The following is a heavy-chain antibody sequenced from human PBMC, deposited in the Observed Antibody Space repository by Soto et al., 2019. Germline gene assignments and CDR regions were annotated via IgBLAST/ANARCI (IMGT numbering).Heavy chain of an antibody. CDR2: ISSSGGIT. CDR3: AKDFTPGYYYGSGTTASFDY. CDR1: GFTFSSYA. V-gene: IGHV3-23*01. J-gene: IGHJ4*02. D-gene: IGHD3-10*01. Sequence: GGSLRLSCVASGFTFSSYAMTWVRQAPGKGLEWVSAISSSGGITYYADSVKGRFTISRDNSKNTLYLQMNSLRAEDTAVYYCAKDFTPGYYYGSGTTASFDYWGQGTLVTVSS.